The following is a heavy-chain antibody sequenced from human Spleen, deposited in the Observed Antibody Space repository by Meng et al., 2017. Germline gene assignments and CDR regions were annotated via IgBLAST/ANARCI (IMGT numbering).Heavy chain of an antibody. V-gene: IGHV4-34*01. CDR1: GWSIRDSY. D-gene: IGHD4-11*01. J-gene: IGHJ4*02. Sequence: QSHLQQWRGGLLQASETLSLICVSSGWSIRDSYWVWTRQPPGKGLEWIGESNHSASTNYNPSLESPATVSVDTSQNSLSLRLSSVSAADSAVYCWARSPTTMANDFDYWGQGTLVTVSS. CDR3: ARSPTTMANDFDY. CDR2: SNHSAST.